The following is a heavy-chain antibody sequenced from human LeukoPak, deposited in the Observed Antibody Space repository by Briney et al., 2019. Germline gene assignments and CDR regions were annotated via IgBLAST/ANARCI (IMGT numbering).Heavy chain of an antibody. CDR3: ARGGELLNWFDP. CDR2: ISGSSSYI. Sequence: GSLRLSCAASGFTFSSYSMNWVRQAPGKGLEWVSSISGSSSYIYYADSVKGRFTISRDNAKNSLYLQMNSLRAEDTAVYYCARGGELLNWFDPWGQGTLVTVSS. V-gene: IGHV3-21*01. CDR1: GFTFSSYS. D-gene: IGHD1-26*01. J-gene: IGHJ5*02.